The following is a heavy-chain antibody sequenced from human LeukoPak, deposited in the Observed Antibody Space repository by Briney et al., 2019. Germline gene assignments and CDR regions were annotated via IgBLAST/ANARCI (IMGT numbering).Heavy chain of an antibody. CDR1: SYTFTSYG. J-gene: IGHJ5*02. CDR3: ARITMIVTDWFDP. CDR2: ISAYNGNT. Sequence: ASVKVSCKASSYTFTSYGISWLRQAPGQGLEWMGWISAYNGNTNYAQKLQGRVTMTTDTSTSTAYMELRSLRSDDTAVYYCARITMIVTDWFDPWGQGTLVTVSS. V-gene: IGHV1-18*01. D-gene: IGHD3-22*01.